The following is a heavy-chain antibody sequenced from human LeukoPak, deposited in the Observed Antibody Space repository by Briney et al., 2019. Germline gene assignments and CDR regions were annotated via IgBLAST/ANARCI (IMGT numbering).Heavy chain of an antibody. CDR1: GYTFTSYA. CDR2: INAGNGNT. CDR3: ARPKYQLLYCFGY. Sequence: ASVKVSCKASGYTFTSYAMHWVRQAPGQRLEWMGWINAGNGNTKYSQKFQGRVTITRGTSASTAYMELSSLRSEDTAVYYCARPKYQLLYCFGYWGQGTLVTVSS. V-gene: IGHV1-3*01. J-gene: IGHJ4*02. D-gene: IGHD2-2*02.